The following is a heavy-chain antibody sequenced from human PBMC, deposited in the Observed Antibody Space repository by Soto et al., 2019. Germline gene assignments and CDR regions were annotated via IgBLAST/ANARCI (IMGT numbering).Heavy chain of an antibody. CDR1: GFTFSSST. Sequence: PGGSLRLSCAASGFTFSSSTMNWVRQAPGKGLEWVAFISDDGSNKYYADSMKGRFTMSRDNSKSTLYLQMNSLRVEDTAVYYCTKRRNVLRFLEWSSGMEVWGQGTTVTVSS. CDR2: ISDDGSNK. V-gene: IGHV3-30*18. J-gene: IGHJ6*02. CDR3: TKRRNVLRFLEWSSGMEV. D-gene: IGHD3-3*01.